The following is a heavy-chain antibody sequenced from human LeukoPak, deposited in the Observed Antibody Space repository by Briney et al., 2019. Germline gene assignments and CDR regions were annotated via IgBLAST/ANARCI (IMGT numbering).Heavy chain of an antibody. D-gene: IGHD4-17*01. CDR1: GGSISSYY. CDR2: IYTSGST. V-gene: IGHV4-4*07. CDR3: ARDSSYGDDPSFDY. J-gene: IGHJ4*02. Sequence: SETLSLTCTVSGGSISSYYWSWIRQPAGKGLEWIGRIYTSGSTNYNPSLKGRVTMSVDASKNQFSLKLSSVTAADTAVYYCARDSSYGDDPSFDYWGQGTLVTVSS.